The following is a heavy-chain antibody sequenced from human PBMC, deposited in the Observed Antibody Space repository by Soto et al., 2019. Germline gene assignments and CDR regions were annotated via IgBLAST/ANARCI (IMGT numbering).Heavy chain of an antibody. Sequence: EVQLVESGGGVVRPGGSLRLSCAASGFTFDDYGMSWVRQAPGKGLEWVSGINWNGGSTGYADSVKGRFTISRDNAKNSLYLQMNSLRAEDTALYHCARGIDYSNSPGYYYYYYYMDVWGKGTTVTVSS. CDR2: INWNGGST. V-gene: IGHV3-20*01. CDR1: GFTFDDYG. J-gene: IGHJ6*03. CDR3: ARGIDYSNSPGYYYYYYYMDV. D-gene: IGHD4-4*01.